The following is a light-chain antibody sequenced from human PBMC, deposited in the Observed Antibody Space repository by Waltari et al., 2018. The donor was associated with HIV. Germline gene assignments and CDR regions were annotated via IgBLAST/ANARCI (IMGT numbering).Light chain of an antibody. V-gene: IGLV2-23*02. CDR2: EVT. J-gene: IGLJ1*01. Sequence: QSALTQPASVSGSPGQSITISCTGTSSNVGSDDLVSWYQQPPGEAPKRIIYEVTKRPSGVSNRFSGSKSGNTASLTISGLQAEDEADYYCCSCPRSGIRYVFGTGTKVTVL. CDR3: CSCPRSGIRYV. CDR1: SSNVGSDDL.